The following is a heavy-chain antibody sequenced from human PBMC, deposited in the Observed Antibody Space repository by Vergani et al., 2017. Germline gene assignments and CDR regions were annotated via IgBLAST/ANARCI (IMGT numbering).Heavy chain of an antibody. Sequence: QVQLVQSGAEVKKPGSSVKVSCKASGGTFSSYAISWLRQAPGQGLEWMGGIIAIFGTANYAQKFQGRVTITADESTSTAYMELSSLRSEDTAVYYCASSIRFLDRAGYFDYWGQGTLVTVSS. V-gene: IGHV1-69*01. CDR1: GGTFSSYA. D-gene: IGHD3-3*01. CDR2: IIAIFGTA. J-gene: IGHJ4*02. CDR3: ASSIRFLDRAGYFDY.